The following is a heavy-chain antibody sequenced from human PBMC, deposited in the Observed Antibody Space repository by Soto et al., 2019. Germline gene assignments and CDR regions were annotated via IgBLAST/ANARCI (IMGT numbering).Heavy chain of an antibody. Sequence: QVQLVQSGAEVKKPGSSVKVSCKASGGTFSSYAISWVRQAPGQGLEWMGGIIPIFGTANYAQKFQGRVTITADESTSTAYMELSSLRSEDTAVYYCAREVIFVLKPPEYGIKAYYFDYWGHGTLVTVSS. CDR2: IIPIFGTA. CDR1: GGTFSSYA. D-gene: IGHD2-8*01. J-gene: IGHJ4*01. V-gene: IGHV1-69*01. CDR3: AREVIFVLKPPEYGIKAYYFDY.